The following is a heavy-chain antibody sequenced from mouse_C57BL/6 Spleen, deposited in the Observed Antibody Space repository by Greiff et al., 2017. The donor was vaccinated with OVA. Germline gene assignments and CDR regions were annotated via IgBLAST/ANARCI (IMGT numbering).Heavy chain of an antibody. Sequence: EVQLVESGGGLVKPGGSLKLSCAASGFTFSDYGMHWVRQAPEQGLEWVAYISSGSSTLYYADTVKGRFTISSDNAKNTLFLQKSSLRSEDTAMDDCAGPSYYGSLDAMDYWGQGTSVTVSS. CDR2: ISSGSSTL. J-gene: IGHJ4*01. CDR3: AGPSYYGSLDAMDY. V-gene: IGHV5-17*01. D-gene: IGHD1-1*01. CDR1: GFTFSDYG.